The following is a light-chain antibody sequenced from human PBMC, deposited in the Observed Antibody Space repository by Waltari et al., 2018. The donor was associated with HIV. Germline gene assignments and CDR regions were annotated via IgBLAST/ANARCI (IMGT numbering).Light chain of an antibody. CDR3: CSYAGSSTLEV. CDR2: EGS. J-gene: IGLJ2*01. CDR1: SSDVGSYNL. Sequence: QSALTQPAPVSGSPGQSITISCTGTSSDVGSYNLVSWYQQHPGKAPKLMIYEGSKRPSGVSNRFSGSKSGNTASLTISGLQAEDEADYYCCSYAGSSTLEVFGGGTKLTVL. V-gene: IGLV2-23*01.